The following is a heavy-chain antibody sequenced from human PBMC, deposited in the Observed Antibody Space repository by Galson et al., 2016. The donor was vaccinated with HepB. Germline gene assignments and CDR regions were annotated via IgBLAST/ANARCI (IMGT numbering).Heavy chain of an antibody. CDR1: GDSVSSNNAI. J-gene: IGHJ6*03. CDR2: TYYRSKWYN. D-gene: IGHD6-13*01. CDR3: ARDETRYNSSLNYYYYYYMDV. V-gene: IGHV6-1*01. Sequence: CAISGDSVSSNNAIWNWIRQSPSRGLEWLGRTYYRSKWYNDYGVSVKNRITISPDTSKNQFSLQLTSVTPEDTAVYYCARDETRYNSSLNYYYYYYMDVWGKGTTVTVSS.